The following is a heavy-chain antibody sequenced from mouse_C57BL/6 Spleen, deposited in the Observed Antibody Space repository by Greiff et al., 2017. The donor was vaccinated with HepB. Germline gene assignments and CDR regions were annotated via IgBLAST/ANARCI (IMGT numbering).Heavy chain of an antibody. Sequence: QVQLQQSGAELVKPGASVKISCKASGYAFSSYWMNWVKQRPGKGLEWIGQIYPGDGDTNYNGKFKGKATLTADKSSSTAYMQLSSLTSEDSAVYFCARGGVWSTDYFDYWGQGTTLTVSS. CDR1: GYAFSSYW. V-gene: IGHV1-80*01. J-gene: IGHJ2*01. CDR2: IYPGDGDT. D-gene: IGHD2-10*02. CDR3: ARGGVWSTDYFDY.